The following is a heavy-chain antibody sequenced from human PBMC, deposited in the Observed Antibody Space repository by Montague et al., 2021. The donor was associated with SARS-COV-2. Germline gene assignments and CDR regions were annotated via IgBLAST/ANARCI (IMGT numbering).Heavy chain of an antibody. Sequence: PALVKPTQTLTLTCTFSGFSLSTSGMCVSWIHQPPGKALEWLARXXWDDDKYYSTSLKTRLTISKDTSKNQVVLTMTNMDPVDTATYYCARETGTTVSLDYWGQGTLVTVSS. CDR1: GFSLSTSGMC. V-gene: IGHV2-70*11. J-gene: IGHJ4*02. D-gene: IGHD1-7*01. CDR3: ARETGTTVSLDY. CDR2: XXWDDDK.